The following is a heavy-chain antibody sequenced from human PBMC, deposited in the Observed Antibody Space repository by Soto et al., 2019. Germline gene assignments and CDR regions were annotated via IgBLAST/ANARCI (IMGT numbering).Heavy chain of an antibody. V-gene: IGHV1-69*01. CDR1: GGTFSSYA. CDR3: ARDRIAGSKYYYGMDV. D-gene: IGHD6-13*01. J-gene: IGHJ6*02. Sequence: QVQLVQSGAEVKKPGSSVRVSCKASGGTFSSYAISWVRQAPGQGLEWMGGIIPIFGTENYAQKFQGRVTITADESKSKAYMELSSLRSEDTAVYCCARDRIAGSKYYYGMDVWGQGTTVTVSS. CDR2: IIPIFGTE.